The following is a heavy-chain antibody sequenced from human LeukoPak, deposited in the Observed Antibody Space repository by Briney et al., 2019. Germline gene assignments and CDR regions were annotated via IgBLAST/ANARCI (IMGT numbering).Heavy chain of an antibody. V-gene: IGHV1-18*04. D-gene: IGHD3-3*01. J-gene: IGHJ5*02. CDR1: GYRFISNY. Sequence: GASVKVSCKASGYRFISNYIQWVRQAPGLGPEWMGWMHPGNGNTRYAQKLQGRVTMTTDTSTSTAYMELRSLRSDDTAVYYCARETPLSSGDFWSGYPMGFDPWGQGTLVTVSS. CDR2: MHPGNGNT. CDR3: ARETPLSSGDFWSGYPMGFDP.